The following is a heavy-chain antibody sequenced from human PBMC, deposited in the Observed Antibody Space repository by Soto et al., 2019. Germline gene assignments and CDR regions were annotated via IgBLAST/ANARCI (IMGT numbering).Heavy chain of an antibody. D-gene: IGHD2-15*01. CDR3: AREGGCSGGSCYRGAYYYYMDV. J-gene: IGHJ6*03. Sequence: QVQLVQSGAEVKKPGASVKVSCKASGYTFTSYGISWVRQAPGQGLEWMGWISAYNGNTNYAQKLQGRVPMTTVTTTSTADMEMMSLRSDDTDVYYCAREGGCSGGSCYRGAYYYYMDVWGKGTTVTVSS. V-gene: IGHV1-18*01. CDR1: GYTFTSYG. CDR2: ISAYNGNT.